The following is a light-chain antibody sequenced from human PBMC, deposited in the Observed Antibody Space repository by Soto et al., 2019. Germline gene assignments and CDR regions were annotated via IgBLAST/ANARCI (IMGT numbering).Light chain of an antibody. CDR2: GAS. CDR1: QSVSSN. Sequence: EIVMTQSPATLSVSPGERATLSCRASQSVSSNLAWYQQKPGQAPRLLIYGASTRATGIPARFSGSRSGTEFTLTISSPQSEDFAVYYCPQYNNWPRTFGQGTKVEIK. J-gene: IGKJ1*01. V-gene: IGKV3-15*01. CDR3: PQYNNWPRT.